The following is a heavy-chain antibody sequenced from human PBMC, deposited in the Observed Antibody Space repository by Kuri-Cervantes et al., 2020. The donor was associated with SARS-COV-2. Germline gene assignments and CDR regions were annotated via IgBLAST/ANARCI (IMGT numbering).Heavy chain of an antibody. CDR1: WLSRRPGGEG. CDR3: AHSPPPPRKIITMVRGVINYFDY. CDR2: IYWSDDK. V-gene: IGHV2-5*01. J-gene: IGHJ4*02. D-gene: IGHD3-10*01. Sequence: GPTLGKPTQTLRLTCPFSWLSRRPGGEGVAWVRQPPAKALEWLALIYWSDDKRYSPSLKSRLTITKDTSRIQVVLTMTNMDPVDTATYYCAHSPPPPRKIITMVRGVINYFDYWGQGTLVTVSS.